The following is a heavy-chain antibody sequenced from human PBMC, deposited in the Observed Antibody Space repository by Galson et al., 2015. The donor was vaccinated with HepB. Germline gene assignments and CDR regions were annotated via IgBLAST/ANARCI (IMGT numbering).Heavy chain of an antibody. CDR3: ARDVNWGDFDS. D-gene: IGHD7-27*01. CDR2: ISSGSVV. Sequence: SLRLSCAASGFTFGTYSMNWVRQAPGEGLEWVSYISSGSVVYQADSVKGRFTVSRDNVENLLYLQMNSLRAEDTAVYYCARDVNWGDFDSWGQGALVTVSS. J-gene: IGHJ4*02. V-gene: IGHV3-48*01. CDR1: GFTFGTYS.